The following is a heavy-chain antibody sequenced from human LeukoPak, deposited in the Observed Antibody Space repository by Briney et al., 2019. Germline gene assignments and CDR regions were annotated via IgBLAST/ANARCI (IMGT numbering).Heavy chain of an antibody. CDR3: ARGPVVVVAAQYFDY. J-gene: IGHJ4*02. D-gene: IGHD2-15*01. CDR2: ISYDGSNK. CDR1: GFTFSSYA. Sequence: GGSLRLSCAASGFTFSSYAMHWVRQAPGKGLEWVAVISYDGSNKYYADSVKGRFTISRDNSKNTLYLQMNSLRAEDTAVYYCARGPVVVVAAQYFDYWGQGTLVTVSS. V-gene: IGHV3-30-3*01.